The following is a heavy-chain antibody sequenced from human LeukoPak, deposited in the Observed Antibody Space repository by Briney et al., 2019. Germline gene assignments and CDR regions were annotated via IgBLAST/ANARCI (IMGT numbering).Heavy chain of an antibody. V-gene: IGHV3-30*03. J-gene: IGHJ6*02. CDR2: ISYDGSNK. D-gene: IGHD3-10*01. Sequence: GGSLRLSCAASGFTFSSYGMRWVREAPGKGLEWVAVISYDGSNKCYADPVQGRFTISRDNAKNTLYLQMNSLRAEDTAVYYCARDRGDAYYYGMGVWGQGTMVTVSS. CDR1: GFTFSSYG. CDR3: ARDRGDAYYYGMGV.